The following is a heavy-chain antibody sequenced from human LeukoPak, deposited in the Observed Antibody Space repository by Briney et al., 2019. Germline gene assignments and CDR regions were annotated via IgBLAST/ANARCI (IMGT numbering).Heavy chain of an antibody. Sequence: ASVKVSCKASGYTFTSYDINWVRQATGQGLEWMGWMNPNSGNTGYAQKFQGRVTITADKSTSTAYMELSSLRSEDTAVYYCARDQQIAYCGGDCYSYYFDYWGQGTLVTVSS. J-gene: IGHJ4*02. V-gene: IGHV1-8*01. CDR1: GYTFTSYD. CDR2: MNPNSGNT. D-gene: IGHD2-21*02. CDR3: ARDQQIAYCGGDCYSYYFDY.